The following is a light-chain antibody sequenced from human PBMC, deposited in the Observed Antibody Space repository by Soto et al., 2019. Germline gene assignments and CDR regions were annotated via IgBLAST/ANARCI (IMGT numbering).Light chain of an antibody. CDR1: ESVSSY. J-gene: IGKJ4*01. Sequence: EIVMTQSPATLSVSPGERATLSCRASESVSSYLAWYQQKPGQAPSLLIYGASTRATGVPARFSGSGSGTEFSLTISSLQSEDFAVYYCQQYYNWPPLTFGGGTKVEIK. V-gene: IGKV3-15*01. CDR3: QQYYNWPPLT. CDR2: GAS.